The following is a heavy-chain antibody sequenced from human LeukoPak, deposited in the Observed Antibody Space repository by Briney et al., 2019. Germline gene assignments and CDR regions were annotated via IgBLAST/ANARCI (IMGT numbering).Heavy chain of an antibody. D-gene: IGHD6-13*01. CDR1: GFTISSHW. V-gene: IGHV3-74*01. J-gene: IGHJ4*02. CDR3: GGPYSSSFYVSDY. Sequence: GGSLRLSCAVSGFTISSHWMHWVRQAPGEGPVWVSRINGDGSSTSYADSVKGRFTISRDNAKNTLYLQMNSLRAEDTAVYYCGGPYSSSFYVSDYWGQGTLVTVSS. CDR2: INGDGSST.